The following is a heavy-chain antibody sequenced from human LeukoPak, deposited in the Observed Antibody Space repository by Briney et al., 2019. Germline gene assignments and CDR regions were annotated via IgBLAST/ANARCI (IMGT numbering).Heavy chain of an antibody. CDR3: ARGTVTAPDY. D-gene: IGHD2-21*02. Sequence: PGGSLRLSCAASGFSFSNNYMCWVRQAPGKGLEWVSMIYSGGKTYYSDSVKGHFTISRDNSKNTLYLQMNRLRPEDTAVYYCARGTVTAPDYWGQGTLVTVSS. J-gene: IGHJ4*02. CDR2: IYSGGKT. CDR1: GFSFSNNY. V-gene: IGHV3-53*01.